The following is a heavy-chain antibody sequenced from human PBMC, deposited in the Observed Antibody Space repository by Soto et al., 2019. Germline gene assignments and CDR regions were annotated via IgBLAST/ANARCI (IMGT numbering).Heavy chain of an antibody. D-gene: IGHD2-2*01. J-gene: IGHJ6*02. V-gene: IGHV3-21*01. Sequence: PGGSLRLSCAASGFTFSSYSMNWVRQAPGKGLEWVSSISSSSSYIYYADSVKGRFTISRDNAKNSLYLQMNSLRAEDTAVYYCARDWRHQLFTYYYYYYGMDVWGQGTTVTVSS. CDR3: ARDWRHQLFTYYYYYYGMDV. CDR1: GFTFSSYS. CDR2: ISSSSSYI.